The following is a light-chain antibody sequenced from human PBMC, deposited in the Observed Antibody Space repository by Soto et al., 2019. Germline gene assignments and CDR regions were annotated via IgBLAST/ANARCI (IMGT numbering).Light chain of an antibody. CDR1: QSVSSSY. CDR2: DAS. V-gene: IGKV3-20*01. CDR3: QQYGSSPPT. J-gene: IGKJ1*01. Sequence: IVLTQSPGTLSFSPGERASLSCRASQSVSSSYLAWYQKLPGPPPRLLINDASRRATGIPDMFSGSGSGTDFTLTISRLEPEDFAVYYCQQYGSSPPTFGQGTKVDIK.